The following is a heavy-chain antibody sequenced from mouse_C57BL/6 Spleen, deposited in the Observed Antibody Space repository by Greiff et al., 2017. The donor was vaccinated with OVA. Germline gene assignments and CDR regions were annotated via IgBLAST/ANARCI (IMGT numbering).Heavy chain of an antibody. J-gene: IGHJ2*01. D-gene: IGHD1-2*01. Sequence: EVQVVESGGGLVKPGGSLKLSCAASGFTFSSYAMSWVRQTPEKRLEWVATISDGGSYTYYPDNVKGRFTISRDNAKNNRYLQMSHLKSEDTAMYYCARETTAFDYWGQGTTLTVSS. V-gene: IGHV5-4*01. CDR3: ARETTAFDY. CDR1: GFTFSSYA. CDR2: ISDGGSYT.